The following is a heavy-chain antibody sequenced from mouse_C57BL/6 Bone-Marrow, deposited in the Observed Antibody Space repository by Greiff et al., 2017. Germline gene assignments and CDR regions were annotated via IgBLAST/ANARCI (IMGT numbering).Heavy chain of an antibody. CDR1: GFTFSDYG. D-gene: IGHD4-1*01. V-gene: IGHV5-17*01. CDR3: ARTGSFDD. J-gene: IGHJ2*01. CDR2: ISSGSSTL. Sequence: VQLKESGGGLVKPGGSLKLSCAASGFTFSDYGMHWVRQAPEKGLEWVAYISSGSSTLYSADTVTGRFTISRYSAKNTLFLQMTSLGSEDTAMYYCARTGSFDDWGQGTPLTVSS.